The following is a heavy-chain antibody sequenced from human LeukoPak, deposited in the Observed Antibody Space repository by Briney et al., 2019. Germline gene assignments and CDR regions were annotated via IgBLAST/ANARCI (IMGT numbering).Heavy chain of an antibody. Sequence: SETLSLTCTVSGDSISPHYWSWIRQSPGRRLEWIGYIYYSGRTEYSPSLSSRVTISVDTSKNHFSLKLTSLTVADTAVYYCARGPTRSGFEYWGQGTLVTVSS. J-gene: IGHJ4*02. D-gene: IGHD3-10*01. CDR2: IYYSGRT. CDR1: GDSISPHY. CDR3: ARGPTRSGFEY. V-gene: IGHV4-59*11.